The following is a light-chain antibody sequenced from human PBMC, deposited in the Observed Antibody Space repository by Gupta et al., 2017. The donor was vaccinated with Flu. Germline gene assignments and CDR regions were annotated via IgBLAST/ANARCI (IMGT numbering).Light chain of an antibody. V-gene: IGLV3-25*01. Sequence: PVQPACGTCSGDASQTQYVYWFQQKPGLAPVLVIYKANGRPSWIPDRFSGSVSGAKVTLTISDVQAEDEADYYCQSAYSSDTWVFGGGTKLTVL. CDR1: ASQTQY. CDR2: KAN. CDR3: QSAYSSDTWV. J-gene: IGLJ3*02.